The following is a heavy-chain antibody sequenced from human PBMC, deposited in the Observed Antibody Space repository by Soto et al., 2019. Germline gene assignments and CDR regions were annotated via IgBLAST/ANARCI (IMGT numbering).Heavy chain of an antibody. Sequence: QTGGSLRLSCAASGFTFSSYWMSWVRQAPGKGLEWVANINQDGSEKYYVDSVKGRFTISRDNAKNSLYLQMNSLRAEDTAVYYCARAHRYCSGGSCYPAPIDYWGQGTLVTVSS. CDR2: INQDGSEK. J-gene: IGHJ4*02. CDR1: GFTFSSYW. CDR3: ARAHRYCSGGSCYPAPIDY. V-gene: IGHV3-7*03. D-gene: IGHD2-15*01.